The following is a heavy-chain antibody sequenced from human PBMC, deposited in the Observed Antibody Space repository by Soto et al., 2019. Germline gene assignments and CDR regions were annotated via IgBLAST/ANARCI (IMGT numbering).Heavy chain of an antibody. Sequence: GGSLRLSCAASGFTFSSYGMHWVRQAPGKGLEWVAVIWYDGSNKYYADSVKGRFTISRDNSKNTLYLQMNSLRAEDTAVYYCARDPKVPDYYYYYYMDVWGKGTTVTVSS. V-gene: IGHV3-33*01. CDR3: ARDPKVPDYYYYYYMDV. J-gene: IGHJ6*03. CDR1: GFTFSSYG. CDR2: IWYDGSNK.